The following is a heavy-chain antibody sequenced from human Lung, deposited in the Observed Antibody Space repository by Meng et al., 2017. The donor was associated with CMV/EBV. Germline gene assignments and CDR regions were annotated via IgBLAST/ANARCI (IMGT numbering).Heavy chain of an antibody. V-gene: IGHV1-2*02. CDR2: INPRSGDT. D-gene: IGHD3-22*01. J-gene: IGHJ5*02. CDR3: ARCNYYYDSSGPFGP. Sequence: ASXXVSXKAFGYTFGDYFMHWVRQAPGQGLEWMGWINPRSGDTNYAQEFQGRVTMTRDTAISATYMELRRLRPDDTAVYYCARCNYYYDSSGPFGPLGQAXLVTVSS. CDR1: GYTFGDYF.